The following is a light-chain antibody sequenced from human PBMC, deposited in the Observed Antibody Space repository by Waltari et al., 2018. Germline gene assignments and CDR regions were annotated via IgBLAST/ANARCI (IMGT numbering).Light chain of an antibody. Sequence: DIVMTQYPDSLAVSLGERATINCKSSQSVLYSSNNKNYLAWFQQKPGQPPKLLLYWASTRESGVPDRFSGSGSGTDFTLTISTPQAEDVAVYYCQQYYSTPPTFGQGTKVEIK. CDR3: QQYYSTPPT. CDR1: QSVLYSSNNKNY. J-gene: IGKJ1*01. CDR2: WAS. V-gene: IGKV4-1*01.